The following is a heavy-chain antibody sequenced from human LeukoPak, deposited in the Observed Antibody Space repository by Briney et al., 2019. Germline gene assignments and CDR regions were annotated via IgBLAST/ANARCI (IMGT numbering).Heavy chain of an antibody. CDR2: INPKSGDT. Sequence: GASVKVSCKASGYTFIAYFIHWVRQAPGQGPEWMGWINPKSGDTNYAQKFQGRVTMTRDTSTSTAYMELSRLRSDDTAVYYCANGFIAAADEMGYWGQGTLVTVSS. CDR1: GYTFIAYF. D-gene: IGHD6-13*01. V-gene: IGHV1-2*02. J-gene: IGHJ4*02. CDR3: ANGFIAAADEMGY.